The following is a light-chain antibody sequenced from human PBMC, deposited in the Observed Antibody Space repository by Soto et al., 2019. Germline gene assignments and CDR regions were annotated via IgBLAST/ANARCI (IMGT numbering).Light chain of an antibody. CDR2: EVT. J-gene: IGLJ2*01. CDR3: ISYAAGNNYLV. V-gene: IGLV2-8*01. CDR1: SSDLGGYNF. Sequence: QSALTQPPSASGSPGQSVIISCTGTSSDLGGYNFVSWFQQHPGKAPKLMIYEVTKRPSGVPDRFSGSKSGNTASLTVSGLQAEDEADYYCISYAAGNNYLVFGGGTKLTVL.